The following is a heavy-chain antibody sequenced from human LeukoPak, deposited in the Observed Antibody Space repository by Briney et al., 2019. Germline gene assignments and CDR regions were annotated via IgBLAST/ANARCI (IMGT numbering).Heavy chain of an antibody. CDR1: GGSISSYY. CDR2: ISYSGST. V-gene: IGHV4-59*01. J-gene: IGHJ6*02. Sequence: SETLSLTCRVSGGSISSYYWNWIRQPPGKGLEWIAFISYSGSTNYSPSLQSRVTISVDTSKNQLSLNLNSVTAADTAVYFCARGEVRGVDYYYGMDVWGQGTTVTVSS. D-gene: IGHD3-10*01. CDR3: ARGEVRGVDYYYGMDV.